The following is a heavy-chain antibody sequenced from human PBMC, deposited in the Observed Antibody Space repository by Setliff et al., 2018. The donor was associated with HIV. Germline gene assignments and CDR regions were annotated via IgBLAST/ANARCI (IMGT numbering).Heavy chain of an antibody. Sequence: ASVKVSCKTSGYIFIRYYIFWVRQAPGQGLEWMGNINPSSGSTTYAQKFQGRVTMTRDTSTSTVYMELSSLRSEDTAVYYCARDPAPSSSASYFQHWGQGTPVTVSS. V-gene: IGHV1-46*01. J-gene: IGHJ1*01. CDR1: GYIFIRYY. CDR3: ARDPAPSSSASYFQH. D-gene: IGHD6-6*01. CDR2: INPSSGST.